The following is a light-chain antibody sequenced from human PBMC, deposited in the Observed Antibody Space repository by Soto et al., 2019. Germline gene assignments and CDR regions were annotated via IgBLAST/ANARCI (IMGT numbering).Light chain of an antibody. Sequence: DIQMTQSPSSLSASEGDRVTFTCRASRDITNHLAWYQQKPGKVPKLLIYAASTLQSGVPSRFSGSGSGTDFTLTISSLQPEDVATYFCLTYNSGLWTFGQGTKVEIK. V-gene: IGKV1-27*01. CDR1: RDITNH. CDR2: AAS. CDR3: LTYNSGLWT. J-gene: IGKJ1*01.